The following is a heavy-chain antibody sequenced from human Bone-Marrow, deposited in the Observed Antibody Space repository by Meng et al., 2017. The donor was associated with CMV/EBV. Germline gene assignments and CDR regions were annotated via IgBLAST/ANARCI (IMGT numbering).Heavy chain of an antibody. J-gene: IGHJ6*02. CDR2: IYPGDSDT. V-gene: IGHV5-51*01. D-gene: IGHD1-1*01. CDR3: ARHAIYNDYYYGMDV. Sequence: GESLKISCKGSGYNFTSYWIGWVRQMPGKGLEWMGIIYPGDSDTRNSPSFQGQVTISADKSISTAHLQWSSLKASDTAMYYCARHAIYNDYYYGMDVWGQGTTVTVSS. CDR1: GYNFTSYW.